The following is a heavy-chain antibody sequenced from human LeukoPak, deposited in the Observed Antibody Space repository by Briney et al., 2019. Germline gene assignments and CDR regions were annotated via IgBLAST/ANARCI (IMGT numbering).Heavy chain of an antibody. CDR3: VTDYLQGEMATIRVNY. J-gene: IGHJ4*02. CDR2: IPSKADGGAA. D-gene: IGHD5-24*01. V-gene: IGHV3-15*01. Sequence: GGSLRLSCAASGSTFSNAWMSCVRQAPGKGLEWVGRIPSKADGGAADYAAPVKGKFTISRDDPNNTVYLQMNSLKTEDTAVYYCVTDYLQGEMATIRVNYWGQGTLVTVSS. CDR1: GSTFSNAW.